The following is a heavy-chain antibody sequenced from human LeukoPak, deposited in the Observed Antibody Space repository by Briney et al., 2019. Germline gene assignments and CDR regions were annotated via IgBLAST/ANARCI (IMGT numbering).Heavy chain of an antibody. Sequence: GGSLRLPCAASGFTFSSYSMNWVRQAPGKGLEWVSSISSSSSYIYYADSVKGRFTISRDNAKNSLYLQMNSLRAEDTAVYYCARDDGSGSYYCDYWGQGTLVTVSS. D-gene: IGHD3-10*01. CDR3: ARDDGSGSYYCDY. V-gene: IGHV3-21*01. CDR1: GFTFSSYS. J-gene: IGHJ4*02. CDR2: ISSSSSYI.